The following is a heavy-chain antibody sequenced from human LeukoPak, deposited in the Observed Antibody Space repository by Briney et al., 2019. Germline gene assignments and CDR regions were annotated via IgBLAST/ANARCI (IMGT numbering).Heavy chain of an antibody. Sequence: QSGGSLRLSCAASGFTVSSNYMSWVRQAPGKGLEWVSVIYSGGSTYYADSVKGRFTISKDNSKNTLYLQMNSLRAEDTAVYYCARDPLTMVRGVPSGWDVWGQGTTVTVSS. V-gene: IGHV3-53*01. CDR3: ARDPLTMVRGVPSGWDV. CDR2: IYSGGST. D-gene: IGHD3-10*01. CDR1: GFTVSSNY. J-gene: IGHJ6*02.